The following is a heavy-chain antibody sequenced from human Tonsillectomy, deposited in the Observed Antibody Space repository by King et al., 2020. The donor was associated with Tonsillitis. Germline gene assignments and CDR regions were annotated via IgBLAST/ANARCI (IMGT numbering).Heavy chain of an antibody. CDR3: AKVVERQQRDYYYYGMDV. Sequence: VQLVESGGGVVQPGRSLRLSCAASGFTFSNYGMHWVRQAPGRGLEWVAVISYDGSHKIFSDSVKGRFTISRDNSKNTLYPQMHSLIAADTAVYYCAKVVERQQRDYYYYGMDVWGQGTTVTVSS. CDR1: GFTFSNYG. J-gene: IGHJ6*02. CDR2: ISYDGSHK. V-gene: IGHV3-30*18. D-gene: IGHD6-13*01.